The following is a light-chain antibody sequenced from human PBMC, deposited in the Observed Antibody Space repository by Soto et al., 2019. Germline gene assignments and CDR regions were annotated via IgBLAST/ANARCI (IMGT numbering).Light chain of an antibody. J-gene: IGKJ4*01. Sequence: DIQMTQSPSSLSASVGDRVTITCRASQSISSYLSWYQQKPGKAPKRLIYVGSTLQSGVPSRFSGSGSGTDFTLTISSLKPEEFATYFCQQTYTTPFTFGGGTKVDVK. V-gene: IGKV1-39*01. CDR2: VGS. CDR1: QSISSY. CDR3: QQTYTTPFT.